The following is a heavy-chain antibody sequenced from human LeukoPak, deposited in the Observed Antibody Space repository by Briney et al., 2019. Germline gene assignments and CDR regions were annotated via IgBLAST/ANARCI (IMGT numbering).Heavy chain of an antibody. D-gene: IGHD3-10*01. CDR2: IWHDGSSK. V-gene: IGHV3-33*01. CDR3: AREGDPFYYHGSGNYLLDF. J-gene: IGHJ4*02. CDR1: GFTFSSYG. Sequence: PGRSLRLSCAASGFTFSSYGMHWVRQAPGKGLEWVAVIWHDGSSKYCADPVQGRFTMSRDNSKNTLYLQMNSLRVEDTAVYYCAREGDPFYYHGSGNYLLDFWGQGTLVAVSS.